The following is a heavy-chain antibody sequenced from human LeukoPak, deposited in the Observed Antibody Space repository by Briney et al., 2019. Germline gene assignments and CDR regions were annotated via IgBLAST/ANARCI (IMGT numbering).Heavy chain of an antibody. V-gene: IGHV3-7*05. CDR1: GISFSTSW. CDR2: INQGGSET. Sequence: PGGSLRLSCAASGISFSTSWMTWVRQAPGKGLEWVANINQGGSETYYVDSVKGRFTISRDNAKNSLFLQMNSLRAEDTAVYYCARGHYDMGVWGQGTTVTVSS. J-gene: IGHJ6*02. CDR3: ARGHYDMGV.